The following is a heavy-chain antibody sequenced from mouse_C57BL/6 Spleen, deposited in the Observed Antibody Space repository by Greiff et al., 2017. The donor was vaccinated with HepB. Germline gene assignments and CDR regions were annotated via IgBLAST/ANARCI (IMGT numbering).Heavy chain of an antibody. Sequence: QVQLQQPGAELVKPGASVKLSCKASGYTFTSYWMQWVKQRPGQGLEWIGEIDPSDSYTNYNQKFKGKATLTVDTSSSTAYMQLSSLTSEDSAVYYCARKCAYYSNYDAMDYWGQGTSVTVSS. CDR3: ARKCAYYSNYDAMDY. V-gene: IGHV1-50*01. J-gene: IGHJ4*01. D-gene: IGHD2-5*01. CDR1: GYTFTSYW. CDR2: IDPSDSYT.